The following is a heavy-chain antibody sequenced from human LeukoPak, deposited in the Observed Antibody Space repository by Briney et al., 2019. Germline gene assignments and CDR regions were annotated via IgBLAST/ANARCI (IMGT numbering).Heavy chain of an antibody. V-gene: IGHV4-39*01. CDR1: GGSISSYY. D-gene: IGHD3-9*01. J-gene: IGHJ4*02. CDR2: IHYSGST. CDR3: ARQYYDILTGYLYYFDN. Sequence: SETLSLTCTVSGGSISSYYWTWIRQPPGKGLEWIGSIHYSGSTYYNPSLKSRVTISVDTSKNQFSLKLSSVTAADTAVYSCARQYYDILTGYLYYFDNWGQGTLVTVSS.